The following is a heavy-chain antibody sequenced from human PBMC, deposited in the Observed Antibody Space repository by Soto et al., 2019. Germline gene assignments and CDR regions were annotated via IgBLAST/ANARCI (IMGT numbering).Heavy chain of an antibody. CDR3: TTGLSSGYYNFDY. J-gene: IGHJ4*02. D-gene: IGHD3-22*01. CDR2: IKRKSDGGTT. CDR1: GFTSSNAW. V-gene: IGHV3-15*01. Sequence: PGGSLRLSCAASGFTSSNAWMSWVRQAPGKGLEWVGRIKRKSDGGTTDYAAPVKGRFTISRDDSKNTLYLQMNSLKTEDTAVYYCTTGLSSGYYNFDYWGQGTPVTVSS.